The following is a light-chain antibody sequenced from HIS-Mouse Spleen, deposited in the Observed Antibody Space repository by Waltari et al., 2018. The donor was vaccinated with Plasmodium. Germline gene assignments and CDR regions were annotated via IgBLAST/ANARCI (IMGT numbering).Light chain of an antibody. CDR1: ALPKHY. Sequence: SYELTQPPSVSVSPGQTARITCSGDALPKHYAYWYPQKPGQAPVLVKYKDSERPSGNPERFSGSRSGTTGTLTISGVQAEDEADYYCQSADSSGTYRVFGGGTKLTVL. J-gene: IGLJ2*01. V-gene: IGLV3-25*03. CDR2: KDS. CDR3: QSADSSGTYRV.